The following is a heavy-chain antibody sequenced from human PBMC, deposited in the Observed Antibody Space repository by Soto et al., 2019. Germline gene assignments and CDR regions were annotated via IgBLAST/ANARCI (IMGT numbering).Heavy chain of an antibody. D-gene: IGHD6-13*01. J-gene: IGHJ4*02. CDR2: INDNSGAT. Sequence: QLQLVQSGAEVKTPGASVRVSCKASGYTFTDYYMHWVRRAPGQGLEWMGWINDNSGATRYSQRFQGRVTLTRDTSISTAYMELSSLRSDDTAVYYCARDSAAAAGLSFDSWGQGTLVTVSS. CDR3: ARDSAAAAGLSFDS. CDR1: GYTFTDYY. V-gene: IGHV1-2*02.